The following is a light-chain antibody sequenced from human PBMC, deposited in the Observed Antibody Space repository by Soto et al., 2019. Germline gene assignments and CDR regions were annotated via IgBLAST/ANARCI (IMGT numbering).Light chain of an antibody. CDR2: NVS. CDR1: SSDVGAYNY. J-gene: IGLJ2*01. CDR3: SSYTSSTAVV. V-gene: IGLV2-14*03. Sequence: QSALTQPASVSGSPGQSITISCTGTSSDVGAYNYVSWYQQHPGKAPKLMIYNVSYRPSGVSNRFSGSKSGNTASLTISGLQAEDDADYYCSSYTSSTAVVFGGGTKVTVL.